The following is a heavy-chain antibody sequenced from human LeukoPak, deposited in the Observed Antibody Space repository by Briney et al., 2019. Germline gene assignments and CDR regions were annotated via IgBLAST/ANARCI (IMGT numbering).Heavy chain of an antibody. CDR3: ARGPASVQLERRLWRVFVY. Sequence: SETLSLTCTVSGGSISSYYWSWIRQPPGKGPEWIGYIYYSGSTNYNPSLKSRVTISVDTSKNQFSLKLSSVTAADTAVYYCARGPASVQLERRLWRVFVYWGQGTLVTVSS. D-gene: IGHD1-1*01. J-gene: IGHJ4*02. CDR2: IYYSGST. V-gene: IGHV4-59*01. CDR1: GGSISSYY.